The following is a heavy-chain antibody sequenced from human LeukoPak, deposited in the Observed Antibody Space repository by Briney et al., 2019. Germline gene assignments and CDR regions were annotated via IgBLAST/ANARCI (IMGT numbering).Heavy chain of an antibody. CDR2: ISSIGGST. V-gene: IGHV3-23*01. CDR3: ARRYMDV. CDR1: GFAFSSYA. Sequence: GGSLRLSCAASGFAFSSYAMSWVSQAPGKGLEWVSLISSIGGSTYYAGSVKGRFSISRDNAKNSLYLQMNSLRAEDTAVYYCARRYMDVWGKGATVTVSS. J-gene: IGHJ6*03.